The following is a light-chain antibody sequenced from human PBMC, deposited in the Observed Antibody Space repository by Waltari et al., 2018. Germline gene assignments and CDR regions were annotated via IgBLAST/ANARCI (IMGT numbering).Light chain of an antibody. CDR3: QQYYDYQRS. CDR2: AAS. J-gene: IGKJ1*01. Sequence: AIRITQSPSSLSASTGDRVTITCRASQGISSYLAWYQQKPGKAPKLLIYAASTLQSGVPSRFSGSGSGTDFTLTISCLQSEDFATYYCQQYYDYQRSFGQGTKVEIK. V-gene: IGKV1-8*01. CDR1: QGISSY.